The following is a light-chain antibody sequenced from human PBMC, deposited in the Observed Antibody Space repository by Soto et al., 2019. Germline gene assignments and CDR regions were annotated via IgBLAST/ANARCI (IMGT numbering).Light chain of an antibody. CDR1: TGAVTSGHW. Sequence: QTVVTQEPSLTVSPGGTVTLTCASSTGAVTSGHWPNWFQQKPGQAPRSLISSTSNKHSWTPARFSGSLLGGKAALTLSGVQPEDEAEYYCLLFFGVSQGVFGTGTKLTVL. J-gene: IGLJ1*01. CDR3: LLFFGVSQGV. V-gene: IGLV7-43*01. CDR2: STS.